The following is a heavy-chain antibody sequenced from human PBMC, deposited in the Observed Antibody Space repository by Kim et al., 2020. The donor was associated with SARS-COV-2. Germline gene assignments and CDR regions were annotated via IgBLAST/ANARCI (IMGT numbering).Heavy chain of an antibody. CDR3: ASQRMFAGGPDD. Sequence: SETLSLTCTVSGGSVSSGSYYWSGLRQPPGKGLECRGYIYYSGTTYYNPSLKRRVTISENTTNNQFSLKLSSVTAAETAVYYCASQRMFAGGPDDWGQAT. J-gene: IGHJ4*02. D-gene: IGHD3-16*01. CDR2: IYYSGTT. CDR1: GGSVSSGSYY. V-gene: IGHV4-61*01.